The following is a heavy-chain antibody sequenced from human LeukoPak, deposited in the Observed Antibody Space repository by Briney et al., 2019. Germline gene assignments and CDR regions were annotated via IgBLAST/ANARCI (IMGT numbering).Heavy chain of an antibody. Sequence: GGSLRLSCAASGFTFSSSGMHWVRQAPGKGLEWVAVISYDGSNKYYADSVKGRFTFSRDNSKNTLYLQMNSLRAEDTAIYYCTRVGYIDEGIDYWGQGTLVTVSS. CDR2: ISYDGSNK. V-gene: IGHV3-30*03. CDR3: TRVGYIDEGIDY. D-gene: IGHD5-24*01. CDR1: GFTFSSSG. J-gene: IGHJ4*02.